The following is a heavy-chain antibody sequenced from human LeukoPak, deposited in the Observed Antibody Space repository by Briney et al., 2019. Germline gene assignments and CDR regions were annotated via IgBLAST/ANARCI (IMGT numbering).Heavy chain of an antibody. CDR1: GYNFAGYY. J-gene: IGHJ4*02. CDR2: INPRDGET. Sequence: ASVKVSCKASGYNFAGYYIHWVRQAPGQGLEWMGRINPRDGETNFAQKFQGRVTMTRDTSISTAYMELSRLRSDDTAVYYCARDAGDSSGLDAYWGQGTLVTVSS. D-gene: IGHD3-22*01. V-gene: IGHV1-2*06. CDR3: ARDAGDSSGLDAY.